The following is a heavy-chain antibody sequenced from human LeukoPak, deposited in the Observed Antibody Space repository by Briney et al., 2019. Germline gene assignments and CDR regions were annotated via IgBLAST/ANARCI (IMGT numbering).Heavy chain of an antibody. Sequence: SDTLSLTCAVYGGSFSGYYWSWIRQPPGKGLEWIGEINHSGSTNYNPSLKSRVTISVDTSKNQFSLKLSSVTAADTAVYYCARGARVLRFLEWSRPFDYWGQGTLVTVSS. V-gene: IGHV4-34*01. CDR1: GGSFSGYY. CDR2: INHSGST. D-gene: IGHD3-3*01. CDR3: ARGARVLRFLEWSRPFDY. J-gene: IGHJ4*02.